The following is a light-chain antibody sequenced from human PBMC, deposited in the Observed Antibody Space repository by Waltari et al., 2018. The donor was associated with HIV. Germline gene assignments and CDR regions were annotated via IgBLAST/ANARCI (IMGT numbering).Light chain of an antibody. J-gene: IGLJ2*01. CDR1: SSNLGHTF. V-gene: IGLV1-51*01. Sequence: QSVLTQPPSVSAAPRQKVTISCSGTSSNLGHTFLSWYQQLPGTAPKLLIYDKNKRPSGIPDRCSGSKSGTSATLGITGLQTGDEADYFCATWDRSLSRVIFGGGTRLTVL. CDR3: ATWDRSLSRVI. CDR2: DKN.